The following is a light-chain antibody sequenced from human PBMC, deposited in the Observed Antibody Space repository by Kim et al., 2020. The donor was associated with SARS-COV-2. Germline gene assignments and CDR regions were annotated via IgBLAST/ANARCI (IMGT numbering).Light chain of an antibody. CDR3: SSYTSSSTLEV. J-gene: IGLJ1*01. CDR2: DVS. CDR1: SSGVGGYNY. V-gene: IGLV2-14*03. Sequence: QSVPLSWTGTSSGVGGYNYVSWYQQHPGKAPKLMIYDVSNRPSGVSNRFSGSKSGNTASLTISGLQAEDEADYYCSSYTSSSTLEVFGTGTKVTVL.